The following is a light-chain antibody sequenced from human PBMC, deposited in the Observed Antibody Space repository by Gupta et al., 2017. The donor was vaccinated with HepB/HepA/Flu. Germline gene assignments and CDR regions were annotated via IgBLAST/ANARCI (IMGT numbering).Light chain of an antibody. CDR3: QQPRDWPLT. CDR1: QSINSY. J-gene: IGKJ4*01. Sequence: ETVFTHSPATLSLSPGERATLPCRASQSINSYLAGFQQRPGQAPRLLIYDASNRPTGIPARFSGSGSATEFTLTISNLEPEDFAVFYCQQPRDWPLTFGRGTKVEIK. V-gene: IGKV3-11*01. CDR2: DAS.